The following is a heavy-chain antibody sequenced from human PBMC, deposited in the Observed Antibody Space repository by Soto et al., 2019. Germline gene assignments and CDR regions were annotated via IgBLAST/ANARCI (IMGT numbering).Heavy chain of an antibody. V-gene: IGHV4-34*01. J-gene: IGHJ6*02. D-gene: IGHD6-6*01. Sequence: QVQLQQWGAEVLKPSETLSLTCVVNGGSFSGYYWSWIRQPPGKGLEWNGEINDSGITDSNPSLESRVTISVDMSKNQFSLKLNSVTAADTAVYHCARGRSSVPDRRGIGYYGLDVWGQGTTVTVSS. CDR2: INDSGIT. CDR3: ARGRSSVPDRRGIGYYGLDV. CDR1: GGSFSGYY.